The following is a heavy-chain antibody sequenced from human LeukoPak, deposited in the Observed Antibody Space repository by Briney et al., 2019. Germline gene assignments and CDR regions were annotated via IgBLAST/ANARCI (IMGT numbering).Heavy chain of an antibody. J-gene: IGHJ4*02. V-gene: IGHV4-34*01. Sequence: SETLSLTCAVYGGSFSGYYWSWIRQPPGKGLEWIGEINHSGSTNYNPSLKSRVTISVDTSKNQFSLKLSSVTAADTAVYYCAGGSDVYGSGSYYDYWGQGTLVTVSS. CDR1: GGSFSGYY. CDR3: AGGSDVYGSGSYYDY. D-gene: IGHD3-10*01. CDR2: INHSGST.